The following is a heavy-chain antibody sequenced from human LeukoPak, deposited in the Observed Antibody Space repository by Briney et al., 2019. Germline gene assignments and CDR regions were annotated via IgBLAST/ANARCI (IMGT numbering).Heavy chain of an antibody. V-gene: IGHV1-2*02. D-gene: IGHD2-2*01. CDR3: ARDPRYCSSTSCYSSYYMDV. J-gene: IGHJ6*03. Sequence: ASVKVSCKASGYTFTGYYMHWVRQAPGQGLEWMGWINPNSGGTNYAQKFQGRVTMTRDTSISTAYMELSRQRSDDTAVYYCARDPRYCSSTSCYSSYYMDVWGKGTTVTVSS. CDR1: GYTFTGYY. CDR2: INPNSGGT.